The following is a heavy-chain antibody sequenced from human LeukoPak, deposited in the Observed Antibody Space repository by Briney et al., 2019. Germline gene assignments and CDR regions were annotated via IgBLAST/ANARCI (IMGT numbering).Heavy chain of an antibody. Sequence: GGSLRLSCAASGFTVSSNYMSWVRQAPGKGLEWVSVIYSGGSTYYADSVKGRFTISRDNSKNTLYLQMNSLRAEDTAGYYCVGPLEWPNWFDPWGQGTLVTVSS. D-gene: IGHD3-3*01. CDR2: IYSGGST. J-gene: IGHJ5*02. CDR1: GFTVSSNY. CDR3: VGPLEWPNWFDP. V-gene: IGHV3-66*02.